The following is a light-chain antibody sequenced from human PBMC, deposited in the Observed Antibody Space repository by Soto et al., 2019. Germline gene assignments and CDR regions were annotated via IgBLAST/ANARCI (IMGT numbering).Light chain of an antibody. J-gene: IGKJ4*01. CDR3: QQYYSSFT. Sequence: IVLTQSPATLSLSPGERATLSCTASQHVTTTYIAWYQQKFGQAPRLLSYGASTRAMGTPDRFAGGGFGTDFTLTISRVKHEDCAVYYCQQYYSSFTFGGGTKVEMK. CDR1: QHVTTTY. CDR2: GAS. V-gene: IGKV3-20*01.